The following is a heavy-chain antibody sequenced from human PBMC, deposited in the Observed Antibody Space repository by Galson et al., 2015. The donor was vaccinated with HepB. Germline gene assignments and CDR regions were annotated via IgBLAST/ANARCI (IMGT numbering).Heavy chain of an antibody. CDR3: ARDLPGTTAGMLF. D-gene: IGHD2-2*01. V-gene: IGHV3-53*01. J-gene: IGHJ4*02. Sequence: SLRLSCAASGFTVRGNYMTWVRQVPGKGLEWVSVIYNGDRTYSADAVRGRFTISRDISKNTLSLQMNCRRVEDTAVYYCARDLPGTTAGMLFWGQGTLVTVSS. CDR2: IYNGDRT. CDR1: GFTVRGNY.